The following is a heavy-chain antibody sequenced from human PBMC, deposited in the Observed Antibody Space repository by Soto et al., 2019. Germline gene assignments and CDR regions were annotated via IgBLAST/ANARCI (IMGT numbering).Heavy chain of an antibody. CDR1: GGTFSSYA. V-gene: IGHV1-69*06. CDR3: RTMNYYGMDV. CDR2: IIPIFGTA. Sequence: ASVKVSCKASGGTFSSYAISWVRQAPGQGLEWMGGIIPIFGTANYAQKFQGRVTITADKSTSTAYMELSSPRSEDTAVYYCRTMNYYGMDVWGQGTTVTVSS. J-gene: IGHJ6*02.